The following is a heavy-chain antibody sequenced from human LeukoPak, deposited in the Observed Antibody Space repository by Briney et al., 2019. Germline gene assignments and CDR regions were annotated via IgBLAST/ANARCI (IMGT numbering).Heavy chain of an antibody. CDR3: ATTRVLRYFDWFNGMDV. D-gene: IGHD3-9*01. J-gene: IGHJ6*02. Sequence: GASVKVSCKVSGYTLTELSMHWVRQAPGKGLEWMGGFDPEDGETIYAQKFQGRVTMTEDTPTDTAYMELSSLRSEDTAVYYCATTRVLRYFDWFNGMDVWGQGTTVTVSS. CDR2: FDPEDGET. CDR1: GYTLTELS. V-gene: IGHV1-24*01.